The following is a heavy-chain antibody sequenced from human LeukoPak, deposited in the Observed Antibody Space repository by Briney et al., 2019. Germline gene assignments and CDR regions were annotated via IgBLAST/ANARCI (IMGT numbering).Heavy chain of an antibody. V-gene: IGHV3-66*01. CDR2: NYTDGST. J-gene: IGHJ6*02. CDR3: ARSPHYFYGMDV. CDR1: GFTVSSNY. Sequence: HPGGSLRLSCSASGFTVSSNYMTWVRQAPGKGLEWVSLNYTDGSTYYADSVKGRFTISRDNSKNTLYLQMNSLRAGDTAVYYCARSPHYFYGMDVWGQGTTVTVSS.